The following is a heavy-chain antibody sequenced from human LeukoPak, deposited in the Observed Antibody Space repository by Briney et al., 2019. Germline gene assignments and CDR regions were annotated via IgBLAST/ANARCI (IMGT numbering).Heavy chain of an antibody. CDR3: ARDYENTARADAFDI. Sequence: GRSLRLSCAASGFTFSSYAMHWVRQAPGKGLEWVAVISYDGSNKYYADSVKGRFTISRDNSKNTLYLQMNSLRAEDTAVYYCARDYENTARADAFDIWGQGTMVTVSS. J-gene: IGHJ3*02. V-gene: IGHV3-30-3*01. CDR2: ISYDGSNK. D-gene: IGHD5-18*01. CDR1: GFTFSSYA.